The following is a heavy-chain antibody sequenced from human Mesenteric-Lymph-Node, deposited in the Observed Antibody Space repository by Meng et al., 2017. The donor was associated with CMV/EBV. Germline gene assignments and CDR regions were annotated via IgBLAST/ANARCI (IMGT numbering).Heavy chain of an antibody. CDR1: GFTFSSYW. D-gene: IGHD3-16*02. CDR3: ARVFIGPSNRNY. Sequence: GESLKISCAASGFTFSSYWMHWVRQAPGKGLVWVSRINSDGSSTSYADSVKGRFTISRDNAKNTLYLQMNSLRAEDTAVYYCARVFIGPSNRNYWGQGTLVPSPQ. V-gene: IGHV3-74*01. J-gene: IGHJ4*02. CDR2: INSDGSST.